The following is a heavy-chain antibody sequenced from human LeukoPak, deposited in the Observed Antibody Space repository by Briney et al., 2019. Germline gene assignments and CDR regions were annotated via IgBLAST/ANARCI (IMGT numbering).Heavy chain of an antibody. D-gene: IGHD5-12*01. J-gene: IGHJ6*02. CDR2: ISGSSSAI. V-gene: IGHV3-48*04. CDR1: GFPFSSYR. Sequence: GGSLRLSCAASGFPFSSYRMIWVRQAPGKGLEWLSSISGSSSAIYYADSVKGRFTISRDNAKNSLYLQMNSLRGDDTALYYCARAVSGFDSGYGMDVWGQGTTVTVSS. CDR3: ARAVSGFDSGYGMDV.